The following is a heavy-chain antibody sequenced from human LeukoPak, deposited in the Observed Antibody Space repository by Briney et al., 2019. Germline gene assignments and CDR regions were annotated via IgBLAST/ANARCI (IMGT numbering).Heavy chain of an antibody. CDR3: ASYCTGGRCRNFDY. Sequence: PGGSLRLSCAASGFAFSDSSMNWVRQAPGKGLEWVSYISSSSTIYYADSVKGRFTISRDNAKNSLYLQMNSLRDDDTAVYYCASYCTGGRCRNFDYWGQGTLVTVSS. V-gene: IGHV3-48*02. CDR1: GFAFSDSS. D-gene: IGHD2-15*01. J-gene: IGHJ4*02. CDR2: ISSSSTI.